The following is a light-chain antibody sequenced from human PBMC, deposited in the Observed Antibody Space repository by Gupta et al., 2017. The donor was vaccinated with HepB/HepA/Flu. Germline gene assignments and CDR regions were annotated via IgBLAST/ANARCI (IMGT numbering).Light chain of an antibody. J-gene: IGLJ2*01. V-gene: IGLV1-40*01. CDR2: GNS. Sequence: QSVLTQPPSVSGAPGQRVTISCTGSSSNIGAGYDVHWYQQLPGPAPKLLIYGNSNRPSGVPDRFSGSKSGTSASLAITGLQVEDEADYYCQSYDSSLSGVVFGGGTKLTVL. CDR3: QSYDSSLSGVV. CDR1: SSNIGAGYD.